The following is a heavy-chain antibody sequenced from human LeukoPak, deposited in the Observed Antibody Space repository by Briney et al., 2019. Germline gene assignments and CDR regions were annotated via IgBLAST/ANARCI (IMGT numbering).Heavy chain of an antibody. V-gene: IGHV3-21*01. CDR2: ISSSSSYI. J-gene: IGHJ6*02. CDR1: GFTFSSYS. D-gene: IGHD2-2*01. Sequence: GGSLRLSCAASGFTFSSYSMNWVRQAPGKGLEWVSSISSSSSYIYYADSVKGRFTISRDNAKNSLYLQMNSLRAEDTAVYYCAFREYQLLWGTCGMDVWGQGTTVTVSS. CDR3: AFREYQLLWGTCGMDV.